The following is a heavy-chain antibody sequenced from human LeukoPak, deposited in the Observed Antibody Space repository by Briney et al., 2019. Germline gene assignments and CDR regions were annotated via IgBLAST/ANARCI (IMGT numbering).Heavy chain of an antibody. CDR1: GFTFSSSG. Sequence: PGGSLRLSCAASGFTFSSSGMHWVRQAPGKGLEWVSHISDNGRTKYYANSVQGRFTVSRDNAKNSLYLQMNSLRADDTAVYYCATVHFGYFTFWGQGTLVPVSS. D-gene: IGHD3-3*01. V-gene: IGHV3-48*01. CDR3: ATVHFGYFTF. CDR2: ISDNGRTK. J-gene: IGHJ4*02.